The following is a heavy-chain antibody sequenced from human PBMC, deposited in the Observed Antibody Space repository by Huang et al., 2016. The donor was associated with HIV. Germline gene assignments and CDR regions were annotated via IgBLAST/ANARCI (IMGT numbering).Heavy chain of an antibody. CDR2: INGEGSST. J-gene: IGHJ2*01. CDR1: GFTFSSYW. Sequence: EVQLVESGGGLVQPGGSLRLSCAASGFTFSSYWMHWVHQAPGKGLVWVSRINGEGSSTNYADSVKGRFTISRDNAKNTLYVQVNSLRAEDTAVYYCARGTRLTGLWYFDLWGRGTLVIVSS. D-gene: IGHD7-27*01. V-gene: IGHV3-74*01. CDR3: ARGTRLTGLWYFDL.